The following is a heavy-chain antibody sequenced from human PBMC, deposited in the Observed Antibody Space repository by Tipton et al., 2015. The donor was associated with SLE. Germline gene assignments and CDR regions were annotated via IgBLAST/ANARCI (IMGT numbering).Heavy chain of an antibody. Sequence: SLRLSCAASGFTVSSNYVSWVRQAPGKGLEWVSIIYSGGSTYYGESVKGRFTISRDNSKNTVYLQMNSLRVEDTAVYYCAFNWGDNWGQGTLVTVSS. CDR3: AFNWGDN. D-gene: IGHD7-27*01. CDR2: IYSGGST. J-gene: IGHJ4*02. CDR1: GFTVSSNY. V-gene: IGHV3-66*02.